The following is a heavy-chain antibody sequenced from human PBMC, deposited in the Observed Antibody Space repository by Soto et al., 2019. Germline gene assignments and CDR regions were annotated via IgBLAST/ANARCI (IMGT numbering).Heavy chain of an antibody. CDR1: GFTFINYA. Sequence: GGSLRLSCAASGFTFINYAIHWVRQAPGKGLEYVSGISGNGGSTYYANSVKGRFTISRDNSKNTLYLQMGSLRAEDMAVYYCARAPGYSSGWSYFDYWGQGTLVTVSS. CDR2: ISGNGGST. D-gene: IGHD6-19*01. J-gene: IGHJ4*02. V-gene: IGHV3-64*01. CDR3: ARAPGYSSGWSYFDY.